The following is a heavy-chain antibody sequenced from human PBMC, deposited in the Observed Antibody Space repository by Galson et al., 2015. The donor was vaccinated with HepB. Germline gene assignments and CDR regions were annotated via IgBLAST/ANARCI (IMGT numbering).Heavy chain of an antibody. Sequence: SLRLSCAASGFTFSSYGMHWVRQAPGKGLEWVAVIWYDGSNKYYADSVKGRFTISRDNSKNTLYLQMNSLRAEDTAVYYCAKGTSEYSSGWYDYWGQGTLVTVSS. D-gene: IGHD6-19*01. CDR2: IWYDGSNK. V-gene: IGHV3-33*06. J-gene: IGHJ4*02. CDR3: AKGTSEYSSGWYDY. CDR1: GFTFSSYG.